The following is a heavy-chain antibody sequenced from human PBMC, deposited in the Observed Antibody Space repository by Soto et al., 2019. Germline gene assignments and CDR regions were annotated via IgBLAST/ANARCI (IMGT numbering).Heavy chain of an antibody. J-gene: IGHJ6*02. V-gene: IGHV3-30-3*01. D-gene: IGHD1-26*01. CDR2: TSYDGTTK. Sequence: QVHLVESGGAVVQPGRALRLTWAASGFPFTRNAIHWVRQAQGKGLEWVAVTSYDGTTKYYAESVQGRFTISRDNSKNTVDLQMSSLRVEDTAVYYCARGRYQSGVGGLDVWGQGTTVTVSS. CDR3: ARGRYQSGVGGLDV. CDR1: GFPFTRNA.